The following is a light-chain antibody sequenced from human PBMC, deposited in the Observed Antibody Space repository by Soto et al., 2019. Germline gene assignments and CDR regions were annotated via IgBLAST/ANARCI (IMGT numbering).Light chain of an antibody. CDR1: QNVYINS. J-gene: IGKJ2*01. CDR3: QQYDTSIWAYT. V-gene: IGKV3-20*01. Sequence: EIVLTQSPGTLSLSPGERVTLSCRASQNVYINSLAWYQQKPGQTPRLLIYGASTRAAAVPDRFSGSGSGTDFALTISRLEPEDFAVYYCQQYDTSIWAYTFGQGTKLEIK. CDR2: GAS.